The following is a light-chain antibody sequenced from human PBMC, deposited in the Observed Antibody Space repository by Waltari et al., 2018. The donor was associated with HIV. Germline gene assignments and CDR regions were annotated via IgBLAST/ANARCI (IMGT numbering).Light chain of an antibody. CDR1: QDIENY. Sequence: TQISQSPSSLSAALGGRATIAYQTSQDIENYLTRYQQKPGKSPKLLIYAASTLEVRVPSRFSGGRSETDFNYNSDNLQPGDFATYYCQQCKKFPLTFGGRTKVE. V-gene: IGKV1-33*01. CDR2: AAS. J-gene: IGKJ4*02. CDR3: QQCKKFPLT.